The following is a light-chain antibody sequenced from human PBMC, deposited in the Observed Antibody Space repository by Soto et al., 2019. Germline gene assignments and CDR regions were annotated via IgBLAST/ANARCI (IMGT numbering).Light chain of an antibody. CDR1: QSVSSY. J-gene: IGKJ4*01. V-gene: IGKV3-11*01. Sequence: EIVLTQSPATLSLSPGERATLSCRASQSVSSYLAWYQQKPGQAPRLLIYDASNRATGIPARFSGSGSGTDFTLTISSLEPEDFAVYYCQQYNQWPPLTFGGGTKVDI. CDR3: QQYNQWPPLT. CDR2: DAS.